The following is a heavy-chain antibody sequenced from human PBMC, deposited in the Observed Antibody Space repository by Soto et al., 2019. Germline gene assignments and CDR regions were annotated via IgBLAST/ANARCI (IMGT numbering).Heavy chain of an antibody. J-gene: IGHJ4*02. CDR3: ARRSTVVTPLNY. CDR2: ISSSSSYI. D-gene: IGHD4-17*01. CDR1: GFTFSGYS. V-gene: IGHV3-21*01. Sequence: GGPLRLSWAASGFTFSGYSMNWVRPAPGKGLEWVSSISSSSSYIYYADSVKGRFTISRDNAKNSLYLQMNSLRAEDTAVYYCARRSTVVTPLNYWGQGTLVNVSS.